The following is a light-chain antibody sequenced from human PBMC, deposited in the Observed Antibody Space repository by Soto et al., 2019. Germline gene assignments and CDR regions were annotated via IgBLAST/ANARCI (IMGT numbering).Light chain of an antibody. CDR2: RAS. CDR3: QQYGGSPRT. V-gene: IGKV3-20*01. J-gene: IGKJ1*01. CDR1: QTVTSNY. Sequence: DIVLTQSPDTLSLSPGERATLSCRASQTVTSNYFGWYQQKAGKSPRLLIHRASNRATGIPERFSGSGSGTDFTLTISRLEPEDFALYYCQQYGGSPRTFGQGTKVDIK.